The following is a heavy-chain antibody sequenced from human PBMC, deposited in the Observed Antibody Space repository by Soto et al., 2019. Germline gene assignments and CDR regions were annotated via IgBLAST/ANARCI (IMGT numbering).Heavy chain of an antibody. J-gene: IGHJ3*02. CDR1: GGSISSGGYY. D-gene: IGHD3-16*01. CDR2: IYYSGST. CDR3: ARGSFKAFDI. Sequence: SETLSLTWTVSGGSISSGGYYWSWIRQHPGKGLEWIGYIYYSGSTYYKPSLKSRVTISVDTSKNQFSLKLSSVTAADTAVYYCARGSFKAFDIWGQGTMVTVSS. V-gene: IGHV4-31*02.